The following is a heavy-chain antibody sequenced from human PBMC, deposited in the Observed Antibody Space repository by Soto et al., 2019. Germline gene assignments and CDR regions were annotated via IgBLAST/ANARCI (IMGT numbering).Heavy chain of an antibody. CDR1: VGSSSTYY. CDR2: TFYSGGT. D-gene: IGHD1-1*01. Sequence: LSLTFTVSVGSSSTYYWSWIRQAPGKGLQWIGYTFYSGGTAYNPSLKSRVTMSLDMSKKQISLNLSSVTTADTATYFCARLQLVHKVIDYWGQGTLVTVSS. J-gene: IGHJ4*02. CDR3: ARLQLVHKVIDY. V-gene: IGHV4-59*01.